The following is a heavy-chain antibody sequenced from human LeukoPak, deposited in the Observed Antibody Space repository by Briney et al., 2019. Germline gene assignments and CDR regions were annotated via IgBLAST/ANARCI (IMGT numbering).Heavy chain of an antibody. CDR2: IYYSGST. CDR1: GGSISSGGYY. D-gene: IGHD1-26*01. V-gene: IGHV4-31*03. Sequence: SQTLSLTCTVSGGSISSGGYYWSWIRQHPGKGLEWIGYIYYSGSTYYNPSLKSRVTISVDTSKNQFSLKLSSVTAADTAVYYCARDLSAPGWFDPWGQGTLVTVSS. CDR3: ARDLSAPGWFDP. J-gene: IGHJ5*02.